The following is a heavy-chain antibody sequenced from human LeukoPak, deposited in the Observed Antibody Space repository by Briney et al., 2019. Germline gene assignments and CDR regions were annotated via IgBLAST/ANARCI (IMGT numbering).Heavy chain of an antibody. D-gene: IGHD3-16*01. V-gene: IGHV4-31*03. CDR3: AREPYYVWGSLGLFDY. CDR1: GGSISSGGYY. J-gene: IGHJ4*02. CDR2: IYYSGST. Sequence: PSETLSLTCTVSGGSISSGGYYWSWIRQHPGKGLEWIGYIYYSGSTYYNPSLKSRVTISVDTSKNQFSLKLSSVTAADTAVYYCAREPYYVWGSLGLFDYWGQGTLVTVSS.